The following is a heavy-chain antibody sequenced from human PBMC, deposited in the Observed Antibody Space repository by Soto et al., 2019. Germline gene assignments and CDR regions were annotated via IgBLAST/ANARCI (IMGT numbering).Heavy chain of an antibody. V-gene: IGHV5-51*01. J-gene: IGHJ4*02. CDR1: GYRFSTYW. CDR3: ARFHYTVSHYLDF. Sequence: GESLTISCKGIGYRFSTYWIGWVLQMPGKGLEWMGTIFPDDSETIYSPTFQGQVTISSDKSISTAYLQWRSLKASDSSIYYCARFHYTVSHYLDFWGQGTRVTVS. D-gene: IGHD3-3*01. CDR2: IFPDDSET.